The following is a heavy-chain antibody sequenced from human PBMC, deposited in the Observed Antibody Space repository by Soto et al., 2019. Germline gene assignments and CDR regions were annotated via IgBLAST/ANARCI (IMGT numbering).Heavy chain of an antibody. CDR1: GYTFTSYG. D-gene: IGHD3-9*01. Sequence: ASVKVSCKASGYTFTSYGISWVRQAPGQGLEWMGWISAYNGNTNYAQKLQGRVTMTTDTSTSTAYMELRSLRSDDTAVYYCASMASYYDILTGYYTLDYWGQGTLVTVS. V-gene: IGHV1-18*01. CDR3: ASMASYYDILTGYYTLDY. CDR2: ISAYNGNT. J-gene: IGHJ4*02.